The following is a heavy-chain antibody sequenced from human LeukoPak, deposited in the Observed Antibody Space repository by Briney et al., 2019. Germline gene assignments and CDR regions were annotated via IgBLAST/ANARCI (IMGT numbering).Heavy chain of an antibody. Sequence: GGSLRLSCAASGFTFSSYAMSWVRQAPGKGLEWVSAISGSGGSTYYADSVKGRFTISRDNAKNSLYLQMNSLRAEDTAVYYCAGAYYYDSSGLDYWGQGTLVTVSS. D-gene: IGHD3-22*01. V-gene: IGHV3-23*01. CDR2: ISGSGGST. CDR1: GFTFSSYA. J-gene: IGHJ4*02. CDR3: AGAYYYDSSGLDY.